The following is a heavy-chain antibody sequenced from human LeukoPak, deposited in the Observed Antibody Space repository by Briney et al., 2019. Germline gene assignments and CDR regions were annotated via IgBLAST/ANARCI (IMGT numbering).Heavy chain of an antibody. CDR1: GFTFSSYS. V-gene: IGHV3-21*01. CDR3: ATWVVGAVFDY. D-gene: IGHD1-26*01. Sequence: GGSLRLSCAASGFTFSSYSMNWVRQAPGKGLEWVSSISSSSSYIYYADSVKGRFTISRDNAKNSLYLQVNSLRAEDTAVYYCATWVVGAVFDYWGQGTLVTVSS. CDR2: ISSSSSYI. J-gene: IGHJ4*02.